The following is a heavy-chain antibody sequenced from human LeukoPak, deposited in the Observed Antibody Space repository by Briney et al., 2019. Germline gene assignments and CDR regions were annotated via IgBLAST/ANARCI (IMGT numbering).Heavy chain of an antibody. D-gene: IGHD6-6*01. V-gene: IGHV1-46*01. CDR1: GYTFTRFH. J-gene: IGHJ5*02. Sequence: EASVKVSCKASGYTFTRFHIHWVRQAPGQGPEWMGIIHPSSGGATSAQKFQGRLTMTRDTSTSTVYMELSSLRSEDTAVYYCARDSDASSLADPWGQGTLVTVSS. CDR2: IHPSSGGA. CDR3: ARDSDASSLADP.